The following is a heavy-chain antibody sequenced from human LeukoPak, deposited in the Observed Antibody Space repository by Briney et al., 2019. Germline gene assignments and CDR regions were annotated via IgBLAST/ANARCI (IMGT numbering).Heavy chain of an antibody. CDR2: IYHSGST. D-gene: IGHD1-26*01. J-gene: IGHJ4*02. V-gene: IGHV4-30-2*01. CDR1: GGSISSGGYS. CDR3: ARVGATTRAFDY. Sequence: PSQTLSLTCAVSGGSISSGGYSWSWIRQPPGKGPEWIGYIYHSGSTYYNPSLKSRVTISVDRSKNQFSLKLSSVTAADTAVYYCARVGATTRAFDYWGQGTLVTVSS.